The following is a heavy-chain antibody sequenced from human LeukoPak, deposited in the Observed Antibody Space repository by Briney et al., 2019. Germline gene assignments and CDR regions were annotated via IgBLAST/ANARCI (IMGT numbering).Heavy chain of an antibody. CDR3: AREYSRSVVAGSRPDY. V-gene: IGHV4-39*02. CDR1: GDSISSSSYY. D-gene: IGHD2-21*01. J-gene: IGHJ4*02. CDR2: IYYRGTT. Sequence: KSSETLALTCTVSGDSISSSSYYWGWIRQPPGKGLEWIGSIYYRGTTYYNTSLKSRVTITVDTSNNQFSLKLNSVTAADTAVYFCAREYSRSVVAGSRPDYWGKGLLVAVSS.